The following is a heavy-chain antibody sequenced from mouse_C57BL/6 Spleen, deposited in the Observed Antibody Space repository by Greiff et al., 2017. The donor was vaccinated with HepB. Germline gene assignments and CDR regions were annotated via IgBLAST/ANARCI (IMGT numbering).Heavy chain of an antibody. V-gene: IGHV1-52*01. CDR3: ARGKDYGSTSWFAY. J-gene: IGHJ3*01. CDR2: IDPSDSET. Sequence: QVQLQQPGAELVRPGSSVKLSCKASGYTFTSYWMHWVKQRPIQGLEWIGNIDPSDSETHYNQKFKDKVTLNVDKSSSTAYMQLSSLTSEDSAVYYCARGKDYGSTSWFAYWGQGTLVTVSA. D-gene: IGHD1-1*01. CDR1: GYTFTSYW.